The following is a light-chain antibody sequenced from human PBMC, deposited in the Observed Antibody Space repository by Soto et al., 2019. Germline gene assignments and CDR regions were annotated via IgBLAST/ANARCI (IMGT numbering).Light chain of an antibody. CDR3: QCYYNSLSGWV. CDR2: GNS. V-gene: IGLV1-40*01. CDR1: SSNIGAGYD. Sequence: QSVLTQPPSVSGAPGQRVTISCTGSSSNIGAGYDVHWYQQLPGTAPKLLIYGNSNRPSGVPDRFSGSKSCTSASEAITGLQAEDEAEYYYQCYYNSLSGWVFGGGTKLTVL. J-gene: IGLJ3*02.